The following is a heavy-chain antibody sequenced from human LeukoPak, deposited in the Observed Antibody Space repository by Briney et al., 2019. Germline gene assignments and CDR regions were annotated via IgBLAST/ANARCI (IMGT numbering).Heavy chain of an antibody. Sequence: VASVKFSCKASGGTFSNYAINWVRQAPGQGLEWMGGIIPILGTATYAQKFQCRVTITADKSTSTAYMELSSLRSEHTAVYYCARDAVDHVTEQYYYGMDVWGQGTTVTVSS. CDR1: GGTFSNYA. J-gene: IGHJ6*02. D-gene: IGHD1-26*01. CDR2: IIPILGTA. CDR3: ARDAVDHVTEQYYYGMDV. V-gene: IGHV1-69*06.